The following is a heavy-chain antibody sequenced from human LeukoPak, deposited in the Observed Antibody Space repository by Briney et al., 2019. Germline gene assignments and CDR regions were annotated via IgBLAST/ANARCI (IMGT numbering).Heavy chain of an antibody. CDR1: GGSISSYY. CDR3: ASSRDGYMLQH. CDR2: IYYSGST. D-gene: IGHD5-24*01. V-gene: IGHV4-59*01. Sequence: SKTLSLTCTVSGGSISSYYWSWIRQPPGKGLEWIGYIYYSGSTNYNPSLKSRVTISVDTSKNQFSLKLSSVTAADTAVYYCASSRDGYMLQHWGQGTLVTVSS. J-gene: IGHJ1*01.